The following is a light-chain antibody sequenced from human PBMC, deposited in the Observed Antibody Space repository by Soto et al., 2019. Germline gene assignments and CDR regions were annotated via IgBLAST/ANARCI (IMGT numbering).Light chain of an antibody. V-gene: IGLV1-47*01. Sequence: QSVLTQPPSASGTPGQRVTISCSGGSSNMGANYAYWYQQLPGTAPKLLIYRNDQRPSGVPDRFSGSKSGTSGSLAISGLRSEDEAHYYCAAWDDSLSGVLFGGGTKLTVL. J-gene: IGLJ2*01. CDR3: AAWDDSLSGVL. CDR2: RND. CDR1: SSNMGANY.